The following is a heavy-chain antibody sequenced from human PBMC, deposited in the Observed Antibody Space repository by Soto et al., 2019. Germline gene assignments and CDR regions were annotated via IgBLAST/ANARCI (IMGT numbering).Heavy chain of an antibody. CDR2: IGTAGDT. Sequence: PWLSLRLSCSASGFTFSSYDMHWVRQGPGKGLEWVSAIGTAGDTNYAGSVKGLFTISRENAKNSLYLQMNSLRAGDTAIYFCARAIGPTLFDYWGQGTLVTVYS. CDR3: ARAIGPTLFDY. CDR1: GFTFSSYD. D-gene: IGHD3-22*01. V-gene: IGHV3-13*04. J-gene: IGHJ4*02.